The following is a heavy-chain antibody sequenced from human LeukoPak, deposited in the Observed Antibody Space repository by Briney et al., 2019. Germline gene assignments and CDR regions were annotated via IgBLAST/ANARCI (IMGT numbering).Heavy chain of an antibody. J-gene: IGHJ4*02. D-gene: IGHD3-22*01. CDR1: GITLSNYG. Sequence: GGSLRLSCAVSGITLSNYGMSWVRQAPGRGLEWVAGISDRGSRTNYADSVKGRFTISTDHPKNTLYLKMNSLRAEDTAVYFCAKRGVVIRVILVGFHKEAYYFDSWGQGALVTVSS. CDR2: ISDRGSRT. CDR3: AKRGVVIRVILVGFHKEAYYFDS. V-gene: IGHV3-23*01.